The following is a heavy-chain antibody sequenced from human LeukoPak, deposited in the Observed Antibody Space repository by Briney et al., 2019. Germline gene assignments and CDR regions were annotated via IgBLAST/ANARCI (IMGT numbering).Heavy chain of an antibody. J-gene: IGHJ6*02. D-gene: IGHD3-10*01. CDR2: IYYSGST. Sequence: SETLSLTCTVSGGSISSYYWSWIRQPPGKGLEWIGYIYYSGSTNYNPSLKSRVTISVDTSKNQSSLKLSSVTAADTAVYYCARLRFTDYYYYGMDVWGQGTTVTVSS. CDR1: GGSISSYY. CDR3: ARLRFTDYYYYGMDV. V-gene: IGHV4-59*08.